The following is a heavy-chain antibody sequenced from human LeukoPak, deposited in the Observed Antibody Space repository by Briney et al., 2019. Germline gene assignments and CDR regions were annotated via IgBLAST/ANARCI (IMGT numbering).Heavy chain of an antibody. V-gene: IGHV1-2*02. Sequence: GASVKVSCKASGYTFTGYYMHWVRQAPGQGLEWMGWINPNSGGTNYAQKFQGRVTMTTDTSTSTAYMELRSLRSDDTAVYYCARSGTTGYYYYMDVWGKGTTVTVSS. CDR2: INPNSGGT. CDR3: ARSGTTGYYYYMDV. J-gene: IGHJ6*03. CDR1: GYTFTGYY. D-gene: IGHD1-7*01.